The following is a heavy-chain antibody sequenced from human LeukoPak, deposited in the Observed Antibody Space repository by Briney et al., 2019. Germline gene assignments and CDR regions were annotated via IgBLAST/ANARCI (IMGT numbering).Heavy chain of an antibody. CDR3: ASPRYCSSTSCYLFY. CDR1: GFTFSSYW. D-gene: IGHD2-2*01. J-gene: IGHJ4*02. V-gene: IGHV3-7*01. CDR2: IKQDGSEK. Sequence: AGGSLRLSCAASGFTFSSYWMSWVRQAPGKGPEWVANIKQDGSEKYYVDSVKGRFTISRDNAKNSLYLQMNSLRAEDTAVYYCASPRYCSSTSCYLFYWGQGTLVTVSS.